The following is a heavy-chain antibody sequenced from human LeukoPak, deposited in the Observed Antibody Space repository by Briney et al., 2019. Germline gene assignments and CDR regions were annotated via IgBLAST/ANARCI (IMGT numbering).Heavy chain of an antibody. CDR1: GFTFSSYW. Sequence: GGSLRLSCAASGFTFSSYWMSWVRQAPGKGLEWVANIKQDGSEKYYVDSVKGRFTISRDNAKNLVYLQMNNLRAEDTAMYYCARDRSSSFWGQGILVTVSS. CDR3: ARDRSSSF. D-gene: IGHD6-13*01. V-gene: IGHV3-7*03. J-gene: IGHJ4*02. CDR2: IKQDGSEK.